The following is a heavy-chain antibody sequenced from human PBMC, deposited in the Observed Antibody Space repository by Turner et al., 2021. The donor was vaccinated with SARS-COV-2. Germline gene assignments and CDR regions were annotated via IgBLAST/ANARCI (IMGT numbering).Heavy chain of an antibody. CDR1: GFSLPPSGVG. CDR2: IYWDDDK. D-gene: IGHD3-22*01. J-gene: IGHJ3*02. CDR3: ARSSVVVITGAFDI. V-gene: IGHV2-5*02. Sequence: QLTLKESGPTLVKPTQTLTLTCTFSGFSLPPSGVGVGWNRHPPGKALEWLALIYWDDDKRYSPSKKSRRTITKDTSKNQVVLTMTNMDPVDTATYYCARSSVVVITGAFDIWGQGTMVTVSS.